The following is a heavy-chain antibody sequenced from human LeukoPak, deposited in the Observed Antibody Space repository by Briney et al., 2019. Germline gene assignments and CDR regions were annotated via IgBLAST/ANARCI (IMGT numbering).Heavy chain of an antibody. V-gene: IGHV4-61*02. D-gene: IGHD3-10*01. Sequence: SETLSLTCTVPGGSISSGSYYWSWIRQPAGKGLEWIGRIYTSGSTNYNPSLKSRVTISVDTSKNQFSLKLSSVTAADTAVYYCARDRSNYYGSGSYRYYYYYYMDVWGKGTTVTISS. J-gene: IGHJ6*03. CDR1: GGSISSGSYY. CDR3: ARDRSNYYGSGSYRYYYYYYMDV. CDR2: IYTSGST.